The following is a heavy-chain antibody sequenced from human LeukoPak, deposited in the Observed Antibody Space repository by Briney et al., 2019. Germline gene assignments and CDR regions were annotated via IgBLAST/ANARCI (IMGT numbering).Heavy chain of an antibody. CDR2: IYHSGST. J-gene: IGHJ5*02. CDR1: GYSISSGYY. V-gene: IGHV4-38-2*01. CDR3: ARGNRNYDFWSGYQP. D-gene: IGHD3-3*01. Sequence: SETLSLTCAVSGYSISSGYYWGWIRQPPGKGLEWIGSIYHSGSTYYNPSLKSRVTISVDTSKNQFSLKLSSVTAADTAVYYCARGNRNYDFWSGYQPWGQGTLVTVSS.